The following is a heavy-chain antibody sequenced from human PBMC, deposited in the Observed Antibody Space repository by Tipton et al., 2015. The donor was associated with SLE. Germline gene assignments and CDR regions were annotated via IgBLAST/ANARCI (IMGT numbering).Heavy chain of an antibody. V-gene: IGHV1-2*02. Sequence: QVQLVQSGAEVKKPGASVKVSCQASSYTFRNYGISWVRQAPGQGLEWMGWINPNSGGTNYAQKFQGRVTMTRDTSISTAYMELSRLRSDDTAVYYCARVVVVINDAFDIWGQGTMVTVSS. D-gene: IGHD3-22*01. CDR2: INPNSGGT. CDR1: SYTFRNYG. CDR3: ARVVVVINDAFDI. J-gene: IGHJ3*02.